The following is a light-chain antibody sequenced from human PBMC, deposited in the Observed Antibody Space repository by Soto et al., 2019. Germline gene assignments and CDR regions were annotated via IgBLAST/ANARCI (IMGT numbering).Light chain of an antibody. CDR2: EVN. J-gene: IGLJ2*01. CDR1: SSDVGGYNY. Sequence: QSALTQPASVSGSPGQSITISCTGTSSDVGGYNYVSWYQQHPGRVPKLMIYEVNNRPSGVSNRFSGSKSGNTASLTISGLQAEDEADYYCSSYTSINSVVFGGGTKVTVL. V-gene: IGLV2-14*01. CDR3: SSYTSINSVV.